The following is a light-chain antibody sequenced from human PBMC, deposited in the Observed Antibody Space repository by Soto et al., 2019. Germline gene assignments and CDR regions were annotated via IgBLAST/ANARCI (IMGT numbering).Light chain of an antibody. V-gene: IGLV2-14*01. J-gene: IGLJ1*01. Sequence: QSALTQPASLSGSPGQSITISCTGSSSDIGTYHYVSWYQHHPGKVPKLVIHEVSHRPSGVSTRFSGSKSGNTAYLTISGLQAEDEADYYCSSYRRSNTLVFGTGTKVTVL. CDR2: EVS. CDR3: SSYRRSNTLV. CDR1: SSDIGTYHY.